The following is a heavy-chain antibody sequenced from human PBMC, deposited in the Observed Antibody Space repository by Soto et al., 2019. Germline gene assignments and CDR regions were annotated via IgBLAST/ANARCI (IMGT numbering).Heavy chain of an antibody. D-gene: IGHD6-13*01. Sequence: SQTLSLTCAISGDSVSSNSAAWNWIRQSPSRGLEWLGRTYYRSKWYNDYAVSVKSRITINPDTSKNQFSLQLNSVTPEDTAVYYCARVVTAAGPRAYYFDYWGQGTLVTVSS. J-gene: IGHJ4*02. CDR3: ARVVTAAGPRAYYFDY. CDR2: TYYRSKWYN. V-gene: IGHV6-1*01. CDR1: GDSVSSNSAA.